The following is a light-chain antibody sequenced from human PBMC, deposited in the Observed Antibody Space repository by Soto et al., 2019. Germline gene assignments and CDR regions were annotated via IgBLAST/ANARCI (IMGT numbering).Light chain of an antibody. J-gene: IGKJ4*01. Sequence: ETVLTQSPAILSLSPGERATLSCRASQSVGTYLAWYQQKSGQAPRLLISDASDRAPGIPARFSGSGSGTDFTLTISSLEPEDFAVYYCQQRSNWSLTFGGGTTVDVK. V-gene: IGKV3-11*01. CDR2: DAS. CDR1: QSVGTY. CDR3: QQRSNWSLT.